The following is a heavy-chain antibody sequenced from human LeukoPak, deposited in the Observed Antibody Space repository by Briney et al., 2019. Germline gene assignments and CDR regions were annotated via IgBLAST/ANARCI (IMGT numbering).Heavy chain of an antibody. CDR3: ARVTAMATGDAFDI. CDR2: INHSGST. CDR1: GGSFSGYY. J-gene: IGHJ3*02. Sequence: SETLSLTCAVYGGSFSGYYWSWIRQPPGKGLEWIGEINHSGSTNYNPSLKSRVTISADTSKNQFSLKLSSVTAADTAVYYCARVTAMATGDAFDIWGQGTMVTVSS. D-gene: IGHD5-18*01. V-gene: IGHV4-34*01.